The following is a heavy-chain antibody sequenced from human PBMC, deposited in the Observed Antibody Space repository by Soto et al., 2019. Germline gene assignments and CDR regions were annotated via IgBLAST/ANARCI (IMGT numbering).Heavy chain of an antibody. CDR2: ISYDGGNK. Sequence: VGSLRVSCAASGFTFSSYGMHWVRQAPGKGLEWVAVISYDGGNKYYADSVKGRFTISRDNSKNTLYLQMNSLRAEDTAVYYCAKGGGCSGRYGSDYWGQGTLVTVSS. J-gene: IGHJ4*02. D-gene: IGHD6-19*01. CDR3: AKGGGCSGRYGSDY. V-gene: IGHV3-30*18. CDR1: GFTFSSYG.